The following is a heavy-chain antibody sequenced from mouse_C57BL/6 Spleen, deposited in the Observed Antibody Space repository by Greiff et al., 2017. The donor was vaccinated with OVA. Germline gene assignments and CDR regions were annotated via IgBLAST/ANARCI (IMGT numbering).Heavy chain of an antibody. D-gene: IGHD2-14*01. CDR3: ARWGTFAY. V-gene: IGHV1-50*01. J-gene: IGHJ3*01. Sequence: QVQLQQPGAELVKPGASVKLSCKASGYTFTSYWMQWVKQRPGQGLEWIGEIDPSDSYTNYNQKFKGKATLTVDTSSSTAYMQLSSLTSEDSAVEYCARWGTFAYWGQGTLVTVSA. CDR1: GYTFTSYW. CDR2: IDPSDSYT.